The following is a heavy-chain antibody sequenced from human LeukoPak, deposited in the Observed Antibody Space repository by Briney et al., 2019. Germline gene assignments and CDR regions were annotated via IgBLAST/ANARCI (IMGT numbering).Heavy chain of an antibody. V-gene: IGHV3-49*03. CDR2: IRSKAYGGTT. Sequence: GGSLRLSCTASGFTFGDYAMSWFRQAPGKGLEWVGFIRSKAYGGTTEYAASVKGRFTISRDDSKSIAYLQMNSLKTEDTAVYYCTRDAQQLVPHYYYYYYMDVWGKGTTVTVSS. J-gene: IGHJ6*03. CDR3: TRDAQQLVPHYYYYYYMDV. D-gene: IGHD6-13*01. CDR1: GFTFGDYA.